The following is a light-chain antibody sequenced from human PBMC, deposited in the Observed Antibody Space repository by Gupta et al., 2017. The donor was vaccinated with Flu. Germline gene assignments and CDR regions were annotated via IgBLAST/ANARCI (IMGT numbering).Light chain of an antibody. V-gene: IGLV2-14*01. Sequence: QSALTQPASVSGSRGQSITISCTGTSSDVGGYKYVSWYQQHPGKAPTLMIYEVSNRPSGTSNRFSGSKSDNTASLTVSGLQAEDEAFYYCSSYSSFTAHVVFGGGTKLTVL. CDR2: EVS. CDR3: SSYSSFTAHVV. J-gene: IGLJ2*01. CDR1: SSDVGGYKY.